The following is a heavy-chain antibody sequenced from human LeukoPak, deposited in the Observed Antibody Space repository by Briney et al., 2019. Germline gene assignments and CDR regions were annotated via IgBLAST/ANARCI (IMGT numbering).Heavy chain of an antibody. D-gene: IGHD3-22*01. CDR1: GFTFSGPA. CDR2: IRSKANSYAT. J-gene: IGHJ6*03. CDR3: TREVVIFYYYYIDV. V-gene: IGHV3-73*01. Sequence: GGSLRLSCAASGFTFSGPAMHWVRQASGKGLEWVGRIRSKANSYATTYAASVKGRFTISRDDSKNTAYLQMNSLKTEDTAVYYCTREVVIFYYYYIDVWGTGTTVTVSS.